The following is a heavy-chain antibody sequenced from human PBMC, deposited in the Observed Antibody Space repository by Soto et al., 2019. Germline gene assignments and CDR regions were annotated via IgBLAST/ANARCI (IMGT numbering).Heavy chain of an antibody. CDR1: GFTFSHYG. J-gene: IGHJ5*01. CDR2: ILNDGSRQ. V-gene: IGHV3-33*01. D-gene: IGHD4-17*01. CDR3: ARDDDYGDNGLDS. Sequence: QVQLVESGGGVVQPGRSLRLSCEASGFTFSHYGMHWVRQAPGKGLEWVAVILNDGSRQHYADSVKGRLTISRDNSKNTLYLDMNSLRVEDTAVYYGARDDDYGDNGLDSWGQGTLVTVSS.